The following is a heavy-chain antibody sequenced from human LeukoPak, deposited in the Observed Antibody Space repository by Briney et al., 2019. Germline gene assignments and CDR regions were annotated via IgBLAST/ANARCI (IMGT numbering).Heavy chain of an antibody. J-gene: IGHJ6*02. Sequence: GGSLRLSCAASVFTVSSNYMSWVRQAPGKGLEWVSVLYSGGSTYYADSVKGRFTISRHNSKNTLYLQMNSLRAEDTAVYYCARVPYYYGSGRYYGMDGWGQGTTVTVSS. CDR1: VFTVSSNY. CDR3: ARVPYYYGSGRYYGMDG. D-gene: IGHD3-10*01. V-gene: IGHV3-53*04. CDR2: LYSGGST.